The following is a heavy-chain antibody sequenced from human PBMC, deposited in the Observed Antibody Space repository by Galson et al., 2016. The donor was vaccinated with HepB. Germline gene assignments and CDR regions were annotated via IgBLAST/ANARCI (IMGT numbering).Heavy chain of an antibody. CDR3: ARPFYSEYYYFDY. CDR2: INPSGGGT. Sequence: SVKVSCKASRYTFTTYWMHWVRQAPGQGLEWVGVINPSGGGTSYAQKFQGRVSMTSDTSTSTVYMQLISLRSEDTAVYYCARPFYSEYYYFDYWGQGTLVIVSS. D-gene: IGHD2/OR15-2a*01. CDR1: RYTFTTYW. J-gene: IGHJ4*02. V-gene: IGHV1-46*01.